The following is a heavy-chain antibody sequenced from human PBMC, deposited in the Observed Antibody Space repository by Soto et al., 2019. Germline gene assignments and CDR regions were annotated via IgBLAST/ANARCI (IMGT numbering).Heavy chain of an antibody. Sequence: ASVKVSCKVSGYTLTELSMHWVRQAPGKGLEWMGGFDPEDGETIYAQKFQGRVTMTEDTSTDTAYIELSSMRSEDTAVYFCATEGRFLEWLLSPVRYFDYWGQGTLVTVSS. V-gene: IGHV1-24*01. CDR1: GYTLTELS. CDR3: ATEGRFLEWLLSPVRYFDY. D-gene: IGHD3-3*01. CDR2: FDPEDGET. J-gene: IGHJ4*02.